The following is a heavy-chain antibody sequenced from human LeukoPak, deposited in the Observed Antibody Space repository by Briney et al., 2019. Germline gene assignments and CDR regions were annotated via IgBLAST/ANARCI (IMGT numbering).Heavy chain of an antibody. CDR3: ARDGLSYGMDV. CDR1: GYTFTSYG. V-gene: IGHV1-18*01. J-gene: IGHJ6*02. Sequence: GASVKVSCKASGYTFTSYGISWVRQAPGQGLEWMGWISAYNGNTNYAQKFQGRVTMTRDTSTSTVYMELSSLRSEDTAVYYCARDGLSYGMDVWGQGTTVTVSS. D-gene: IGHD3/OR15-3a*01. CDR2: ISAYNGNT.